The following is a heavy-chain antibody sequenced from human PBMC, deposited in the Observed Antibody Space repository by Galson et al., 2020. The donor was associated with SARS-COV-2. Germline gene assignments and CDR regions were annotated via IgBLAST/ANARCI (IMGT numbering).Heavy chain of an antibody. CDR1: GFTFSSYA. J-gene: IGHJ6*02. D-gene: IGHD6-19*01. V-gene: IGHV3-23*01. CDR3: AKGQGWSDYYYHGMDV. Sequence: GGSLRLSCAASGFTFSSYAMSWVRQAPGKGLEWVSAISGSGGSTYYADSVKGRFTISRDNSKNTLYLQMNSLRAEDTAVYYCAKGQGWSDYYYHGMDVWGQGTTVTVSS. CDR2: ISGSGGST.